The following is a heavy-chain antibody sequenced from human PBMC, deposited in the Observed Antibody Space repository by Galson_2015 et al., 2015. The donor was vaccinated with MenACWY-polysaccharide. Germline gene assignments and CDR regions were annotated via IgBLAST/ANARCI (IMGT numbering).Heavy chain of an antibody. CDR2: ISGSGAST. CDR3: ANPGLSTGRSSDVDY. Sequence: SLRLSCAASGFTFNSYTMSWVRQAPGKGLEWVSAISGSGASTYYADSVKGWFTISRDNSKSTLYLQMNSLRAEDTAVYYCANPGLSTGRSSDVDYWGQGTLVTVSS. J-gene: IGHJ4*02. CDR1: GFTFNSYT. D-gene: IGHD6-25*01. V-gene: IGHV3-23*01.